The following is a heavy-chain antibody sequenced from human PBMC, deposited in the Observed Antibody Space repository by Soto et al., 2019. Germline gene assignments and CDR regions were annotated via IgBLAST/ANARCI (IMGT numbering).Heavy chain of an antibody. D-gene: IGHD6-19*01. CDR3: VRIGGSSGWQYGIDV. V-gene: IGHV3-72*01. Sequence: EVQLVESGGGLVQPGGSLRLSCAASGFTFSDHYMDWVRQAPGKGLEWVGRTRNKANSYTTEYAASVKGRFTISRDESKSSLYLQMNSLKIEDTAVYYCVRIGGSSGWQYGIDVWGQGTTVTVSS. J-gene: IGHJ6*02. CDR1: GFTFSDHY. CDR2: TRNKANSYTT.